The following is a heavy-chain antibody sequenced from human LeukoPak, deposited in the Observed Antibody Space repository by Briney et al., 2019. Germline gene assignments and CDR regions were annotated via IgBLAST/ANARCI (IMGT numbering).Heavy chain of an antibody. CDR2: VTSGGGHI. J-gene: IGHJ5*02. V-gene: IGHV3-23*01. Sequence: GGSLRLSFAASGFRFSNYAMSWVRPAPGKGLEWVSGVTSGGGHIYYADFVKGRFTISRDDSKNTLFLQMDSLRVEDTAVYYCVTGDPIWFDPWGQGTLVTVSS. CDR1: GFRFSNYA. D-gene: IGHD3-10*01. CDR3: VTGDPIWFDP.